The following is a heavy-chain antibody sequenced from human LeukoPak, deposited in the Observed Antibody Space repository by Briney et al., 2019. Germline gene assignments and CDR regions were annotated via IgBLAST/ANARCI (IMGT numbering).Heavy chain of an antibody. J-gene: IGHJ4*02. D-gene: IGHD3-22*01. V-gene: IGHV3-11*03. CDR2: ISGSSSYT. CDR1: GFTFNNFY. Sequence: GGSLRLSCEASGFTFNNFYMTWIRQAPGKGLEWVSYISGSSSYTKYADPVKGRFTISRENAKNSLNLQMNSLRANDTAVDYAARYSLPAGYDGRGYYFFDSWGQGTLVTVSS. CDR3: ARYSLPAGYDGRGYYFFDS.